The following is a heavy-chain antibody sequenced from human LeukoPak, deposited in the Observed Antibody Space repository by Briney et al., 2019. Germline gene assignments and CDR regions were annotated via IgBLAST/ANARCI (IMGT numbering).Heavy chain of an antibody. D-gene: IGHD2-21*01. Sequence: GGSLRLSCAASGFTFSSYSMNWVRQAPGKGLEWVSSISSSSSYIYYADSVKGRFTISRDNAKNSLYLQMNSLRAEGTAVYYCARDEVVPSITFDYWGQGTLVTVSS. J-gene: IGHJ4*02. V-gene: IGHV3-21*01. CDR2: ISSSSSYI. CDR3: ARDEVVPSITFDY. CDR1: GFTFSSYS.